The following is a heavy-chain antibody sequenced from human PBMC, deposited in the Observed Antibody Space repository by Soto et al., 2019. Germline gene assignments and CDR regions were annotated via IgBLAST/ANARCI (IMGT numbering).Heavy chain of an antibody. D-gene: IGHD6-19*01. J-gene: IGHJ4*02. CDR1: GGSVSSGSYY. Sequence: SETLSLTCTVSGGSVSSGSYYWSWIRQPPGKGLEWIGYIYYSGSTYYNPSLKSRVTISVDTSKNQFSLKLSSVTAADTAVYYCARVFKPGIAVAGTCFDYWGQGTLVTVSS. CDR2: IYYSGST. V-gene: IGHV4-30-4*01. CDR3: ARVFKPGIAVAGTCFDY.